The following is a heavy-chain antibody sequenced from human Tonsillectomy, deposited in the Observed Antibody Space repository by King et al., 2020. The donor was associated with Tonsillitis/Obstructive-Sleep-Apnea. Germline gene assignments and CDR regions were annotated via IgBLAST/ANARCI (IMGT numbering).Heavy chain of an antibody. J-gene: IGHJ3*02. V-gene: IGHV4-34*01. Sequence: VQLQQWGAGLLKPSETLSLTCAVYGGSFRGFYWSWTRQPPGKGLEWIGEINHSGSTNYNPSLKSRVTISVDTSENQFSLKLTSVTAADTAVYYCARQGGGFGAFDIWGQGTMVTVSS. CDR1: GGSFRGFY. CDR2: INHSGST. D-gene: IGHD3-3*01. CDR3: ARQGGGFGAFDI.